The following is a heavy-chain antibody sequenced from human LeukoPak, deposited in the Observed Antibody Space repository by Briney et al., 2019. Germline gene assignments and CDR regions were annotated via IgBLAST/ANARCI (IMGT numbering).Heavy chain of an antibody. CDR2: ISGSGGGT. D-gene: IGHD2-2*01. J-gene: IGHJ4*02. V-gene: IGHV3-23*01. CDR1: GFTFSSYA. CDR3: ASRGFVVVARVDY. Sequence: GGSLRLSCAASGFTFSSYAMSWVRQAPGKGLEWVSAISGSGGGTYYADSVKGRFTISRDNSKNTLYLQMNSLRAEDTAVYYCASRGFVVVARVDYWGQGTLVTVSS.